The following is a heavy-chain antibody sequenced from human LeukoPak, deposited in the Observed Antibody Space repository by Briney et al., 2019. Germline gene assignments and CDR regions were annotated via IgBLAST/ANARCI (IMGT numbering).Heavy chain of an antibody. Sequence: GGSLGLSCAASGFTFSSYSMNWVRQAPGKGLEWVSSISSSSSYIYYADSVKGRFTISRDNAKNSLYLQMNSLRAEDTAVYYCARDHGSGGPSGMDVWGQGTTVTVSS. V-gene: IGHV3-21*01. CDR3: ARDHGSGGPSGMDV. D-gene: IGHD3-10*01. CDR1: GFTFSSYS. J-gene: IGHJ6*02. CDR2: ISSSSSYI.